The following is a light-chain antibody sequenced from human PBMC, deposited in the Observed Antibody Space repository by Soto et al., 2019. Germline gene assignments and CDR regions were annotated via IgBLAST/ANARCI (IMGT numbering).Light chain of an antibody. CDR1: QSVNRN. CDR3: QQYNDWPPT. CDR2: GAS. V-gene: IGKV3-15*01. Sequence: EKVMTQSPATLSVSPGERATLSCRASQSVNRNLAWYQQKPGQVPRVLIYGASTRATGIPDRFSGSGSGTEFTLTISSLQSEDCAVYYCQQYNDWPPTFGQGTKVEIK. J-gene: IGKJ1*01.